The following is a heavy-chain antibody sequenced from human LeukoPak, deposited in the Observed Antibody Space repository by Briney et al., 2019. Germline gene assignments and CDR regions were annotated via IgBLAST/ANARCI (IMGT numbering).Heavy chain of an antibody. Sequence: PGGSLRLSCAASGFTFSDHFMSWVRQAPGKGLEWVSLIYSGGSTYYADSVKGRFTISRDNSKNTLYLQMNSLRAEDTAVYYCARRAGGYSHPYDYWGQGTLVTVSS. CDR2: IYSGGST. J-gene: IGHJ4*02. D-gene: IGHD4-23*01. V-gene: IGHV3-53*01. CDR3: ARRAGGYSHPYDY. CDR1: GFTFSDHF.